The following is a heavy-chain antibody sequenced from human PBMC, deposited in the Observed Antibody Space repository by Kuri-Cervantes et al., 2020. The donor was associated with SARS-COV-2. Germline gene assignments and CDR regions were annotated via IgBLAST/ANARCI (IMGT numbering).Heavy chain of an antibody. V-gene: IGHV3-30*04. D-gene: IGHD6-19*01. CDR3: ARAYSSGWYYYYGMDV. Sequence: GGSLRLSCAASGFTFSSYAMHWVRQAPGKGLEWVAVISYDGSNKYYADSVKGRFTISRDNSKNTLYLQMNSLRAEDTAVYYCARAYSSGWYYYYGMDVWGQGTTVTVSS. CDR1: GFTFSSYA. J-gene: IGHJ6*02. CDR2: ISYDGSNK.